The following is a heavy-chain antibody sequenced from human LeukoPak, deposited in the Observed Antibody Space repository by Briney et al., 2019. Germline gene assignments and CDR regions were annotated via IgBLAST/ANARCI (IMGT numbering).Heavy chain of an antibody. V-gene: IGHV3-74*01. CDR1: GFTFSSHW. CDR2: INSDGSST. D-gene: IGHD3-22*01. CDR3: ARGNYYDSSGPGGY. J-gene: IGHJ4*02. Sequence: PGGSLRLSCAASGFTFSSHWMHWVRQAPGKGLVWVSRINSDGSSTSYVDSVAGRFTISRDNAKNTRYLQMNSLRAEDTAVYHCARGNYYDSSGPGGYWGQGTLVIVAS.